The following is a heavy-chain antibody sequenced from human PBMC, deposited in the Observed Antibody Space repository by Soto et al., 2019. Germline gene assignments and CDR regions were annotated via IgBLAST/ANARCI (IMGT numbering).Heavy chain of an antibody. CDR1: PGSVNRGGYF. D-gene: IGHD2-15*01. V-gene: IGHV4-30-2*01. CDR3: ARSIVTPSATFDH. CDR2: IYRTGHT. Sequence: PAETLAPTYAVAPGSVNRGGYFWSWIRQTPGKGLEWLAYIYRTGHTIYNPSLNSRATISLDEPNNQFSLHLTSVTAADTAVYYCARSIVTPSATFDHWGQG. J-gene: IGHJ5*02.